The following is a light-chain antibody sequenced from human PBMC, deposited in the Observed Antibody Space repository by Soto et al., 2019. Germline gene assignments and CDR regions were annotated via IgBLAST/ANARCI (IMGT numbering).Light chain of an antibody. CDR1: QSVSSN. V-gene: IGKV3-15*01. CDR2: GAS. CDR3: QQYNRWWT. J-gene: IGKJ1*01. Sequence: EIVMTQSPATLSVSPGERATLSCRASQSVSSNLAWYQQKPGQAPRLLIYGASTRATGIPGRFSGSGSGTDFTLTITSLQSEDFAVYYCQQYNRWWTFGPGTKVEIK.